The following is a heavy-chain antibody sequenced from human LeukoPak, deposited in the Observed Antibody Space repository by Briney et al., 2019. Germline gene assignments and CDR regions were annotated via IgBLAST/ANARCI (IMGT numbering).Heavy chain of an antibody. Sequence: GGSLRLSCAASGFTFSNAWMSWVRQAPGKGLEWVANIKQDGSEKYYVDSVKGRFTISRDNAKNSLYLQMNSLRAEDTAVYYCARDSLPYYYDSSGYDYWGQGTLVTVSS. J-gene: IGHJ4*02. V-gene: IGHV3-7*01. D-gene: IGHD3-22*01. CDR2: IKQDGSEK. CDR1: GFTFSNAW. CDR3: ARDSLPYYYDSSGYDY.